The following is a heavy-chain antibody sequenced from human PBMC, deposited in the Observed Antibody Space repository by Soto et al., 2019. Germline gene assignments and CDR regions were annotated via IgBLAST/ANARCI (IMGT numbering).Heavy chain of an antibody. Sequence: QVQLVESGGGVVQPGRSLRLSCAASGFTFSSYAMHWVRQAPGKGLEWVAVISYDGSNKYYADSVKGRFTISRDNSKNTLYLQMNSLRAGDKAVYYWARPLWRNDYNWGYFDLWGRGTLVTVSS. CDR3: ARPLWRNDYNWGYFDL. V-gene: IGHV3-30-3*01. J-gene: IGHJ2*01. CDR2: ISYDGSNK. D-gene: IGHD4-4*01. CDR1: GFTFSSYA.